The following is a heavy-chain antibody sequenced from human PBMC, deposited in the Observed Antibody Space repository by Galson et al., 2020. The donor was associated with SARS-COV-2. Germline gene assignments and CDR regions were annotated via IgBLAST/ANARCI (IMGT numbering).Heavy chain of an antibody. CDR1: GFSLTTYRVG. J-gene: IGHJ4*02. CDR3: AHRPKPMATVTTSVNYFYH. V-gene: IGHV2-5*02. D-gene: IGHD4-17*01. Sequence: KMSGPTLVKPTPTHTLTCTFSGFSLTTYRVGVGWIRQPPGKALEWLAIIYWDDEKRYSTSLSSRLTITKDTSKNQVVLTITNMDTVDTATYYCAHRPKPMATVTTSVNYFYHWGQGMLVTVSS. CDR2: IYWDDEK.